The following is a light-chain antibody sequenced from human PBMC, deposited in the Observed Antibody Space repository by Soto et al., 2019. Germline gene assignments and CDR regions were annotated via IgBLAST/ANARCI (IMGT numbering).Light chain of an antibody. CDR3: SSYTSSSFVV. CDR1: RSDVGGYNY. J-gene: IGLJ2*01. V-gene: IGLV2-14*01. CDR2: EVS. Sequence: QSALTQPASVSGSPGQSITISCTGTRSDVGGYNYVSWYQQHPGKAPNLMIYEVSNRPSGVSNRFSGSKSGNTASLTISGLQAEDEADYYCSSYTSSSFVVFGGGTKLTVL.